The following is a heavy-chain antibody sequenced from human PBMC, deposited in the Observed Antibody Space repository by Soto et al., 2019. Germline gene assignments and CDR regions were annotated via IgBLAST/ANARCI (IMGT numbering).Heavy chain of an antibody. Sequence: SETLSLTCTVSGGSFSGYFWTWIRQPPGKGLEWLAKINHSGITNYNPPVESRVSMSVDTSKNQFSLRLYSVTAADTAVYYCARLYYDFWSGRGDFDYWGQGTLVTVSS. D-gene: IGHD3-3*01. CDR2: INHSGIT. J-gene: IGHJ4*02. V-gene: IGHV4-34*01. CDR3: ARLYYDFWSGRGDFDY. CDR1: GGSFSGYF.